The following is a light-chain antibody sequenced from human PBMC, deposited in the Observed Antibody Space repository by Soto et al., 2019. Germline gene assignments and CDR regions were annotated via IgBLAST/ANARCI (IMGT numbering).Light chain of an antibody. J-gene: IGKJ4*01. CDR2: GAS. CDR3: QQYSSSPLT. CDR1: QSVSSSY. Sequence: EIVLTQSPGTLSLSPGERATLSCRASQSVSSSYLAWYQQKPGQAPRLLIYGASSRATGIPDRFSGSGSGTYLPLTISRLEPEDFELYYCQQYSSSPLTFGGGPKVEIK. V-gene: IGKV3-20*01.